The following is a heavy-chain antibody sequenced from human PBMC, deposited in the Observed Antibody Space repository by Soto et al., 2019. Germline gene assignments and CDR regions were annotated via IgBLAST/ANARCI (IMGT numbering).Heavy chain of an antibody. CDR3: ATLTYSSSWKNWFDP. D-gene: IGHD6-13*01. Sequence: GXSVKVSCKVSGSTLTELSMHWVRQAPGKGLEWMGGFDPEDGETIYAQKFQGRVTMTEDTSTDTAYMELSSLRSEDTAVYYCATLTYSSSWKNWFDPWGQGTLVTVSS. CDR1: GSTLTELS. J-gene: IGHJ5*02. CDR2: FDPEDGET. V-gene: IGHV1-24*01.